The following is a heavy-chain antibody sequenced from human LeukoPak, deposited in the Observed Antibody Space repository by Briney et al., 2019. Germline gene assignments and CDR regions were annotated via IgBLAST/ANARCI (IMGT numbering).Heavy chain of an antibody. CDR1: GFTFGDHA. Sequence: GGSLRLSCTVSGFTFGDHAMGWVRQAPGKGLEWVGFIRSKTYGGTTEYAASVKGRFIISRDDSTSIAYLQMNSLNTEDTAVYYCTRGPIQLWLYHGMDVWGQGTTVTVSS. CDR3: TRGPIQLWLYHGMDV. CDR2: IRSKTYGGTT. V-gene: IGHV3-49*04. J-gene: IGHJ6*02. D-gene: IGHD5-18*01.